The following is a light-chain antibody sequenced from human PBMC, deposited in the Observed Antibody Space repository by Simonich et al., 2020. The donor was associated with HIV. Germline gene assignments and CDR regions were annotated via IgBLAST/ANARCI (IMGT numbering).Light chain of an antibody. CDR2: DNN. V-gene: IGLV1-51*01. CDR1: RSNIGKNY. J-gene: IGLJ2*01. Sequence: QSVLTQPPSVSAAPGQKVTISCSGSRSNIGKNYVSWYQQLPGTAPKLLIYDNNKRPSGIPDRFSGSKSGTSATLSITGLQTGDEADYYCGTWDSSLSAGVFGGGTKLTVL. CDR3: GTWDSSLSAGV.